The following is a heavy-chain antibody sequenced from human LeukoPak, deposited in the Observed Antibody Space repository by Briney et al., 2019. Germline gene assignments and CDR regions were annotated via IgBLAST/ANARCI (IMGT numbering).Heavy chain of an antibody. D-gene: IGHD2-15*01. CDR3: TTDGYCSGGNCYSFDN. Sequence: GGSLRLSCAASGFTFSKAWMSWVRQAPGKGLEWVGRMKSKIDGGTIEYAAPVKGRFTISRDDSKNTQYLQMNSLKTEDTAVYYCTTDGYCSGGNCYSFDNWGQGTLVTVSS. CDR2: MKSKIDGGTI. CDR1: GFTFSKAW. V-gene: IGHV3-15*01. J-gene: IGHJ4*02.